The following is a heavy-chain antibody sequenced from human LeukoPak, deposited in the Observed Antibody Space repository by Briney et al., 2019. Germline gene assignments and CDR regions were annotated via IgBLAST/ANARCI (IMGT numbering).Heavy chain of an antibody. V-gene: IGHV3-66*01. CDR3: ASGYCSSTSCLPDY. D-gene: IGHD2-2*01. J-gene: IGHJ4*02. CDR2: IYSGGST. Sequence: PGGSLRLSCAASGFTVSSNYMSWVRQAPGKGLEWVSVIYSGGSTYYADSVKGRFTISRDNSKNTLYLQMNSLRAGDTAVYYCASGYCSSTSCLPDYWGQGTLVTVSS. CDR1: GFTVSSNY.